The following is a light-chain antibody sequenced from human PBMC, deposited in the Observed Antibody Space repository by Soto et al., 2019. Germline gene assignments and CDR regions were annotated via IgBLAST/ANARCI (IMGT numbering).Light chain of an antibody. J-gene: IGKJ1*01. CDR3: QQYNSYSPWT. CDR2: KAS. CDR1: QSISSW. Sequence: DIQMTQSPSTLSASVGDRVTITCRASQSISSWLAWYQQKPGKAPKLLLYKASSLESGVPSRFSGSGSGTEFTLTISSLQPDDVATYYCQQYNSYSPWTFGQGTKVEIK. V-gene: IGKV1-5*03.